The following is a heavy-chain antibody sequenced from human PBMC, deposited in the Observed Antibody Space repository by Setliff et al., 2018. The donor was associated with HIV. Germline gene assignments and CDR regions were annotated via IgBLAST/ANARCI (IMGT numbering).Heavy chain of an antibody. D-gene: IGHD2-2*01. CDR2: IYDSGRT. J-gene: IGHJ4*02. CDR3: ARDRSVPGTYRYFDY. V-gene: IGHV4-59*01. CDR1: GGSISSYY. Sequence: SETLSLTCTVSGGSISSYYWSWIRQPPGKGLEWIGDIYDSGRTNYNPSLKSRVSISVDTSENQFSPKLTSVTAADTAVYYCARDRSVPGTYRYFDYWSQGTLVTVSS.